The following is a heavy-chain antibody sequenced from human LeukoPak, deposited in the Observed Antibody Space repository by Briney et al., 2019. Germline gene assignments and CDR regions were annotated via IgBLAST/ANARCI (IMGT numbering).Heavy chain of an antibody. D-gene: IGHD1-1*01. CDR2: IGTAGDT. V-gene: IGHV3-13*01. J-gene: IGHJ4*02. Sequence: PGGSLRLSCAASVFTFSDYDMHWVRQATGKGLEWVSAIGTAGDTYHTGSVKGRFTISRENAKNSLYLQMNSLRAGDTAVYYCARVAKERVGGVYYFDYWGQGTLVTVSS. CDR3: ARVAKERVGGVYYFDY. CDR1: VFTFSDYD.